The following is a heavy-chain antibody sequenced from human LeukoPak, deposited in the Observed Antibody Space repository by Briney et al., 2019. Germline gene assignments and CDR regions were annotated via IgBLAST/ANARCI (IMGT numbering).Heavy chain of an antibody. CDR2: IYYSGST. V-gene: IGHV4-59*08. D-gene: IGHD6-13*01. CDR3: ARHWISSSPWGHSYAFDL. Sequence: SETLSLTCTVSGGSISSYYWSWIRQPPGKGLEWIGYIYYSGSTNYNPSLKSRVTISVDTSKNQFSLKLTSVTAADTAVYYCARHWISSSPWGHSYAFDLWGQGTMVTVSS. CDR1: GGSISSYY. J-gene: IGHJ3*01.